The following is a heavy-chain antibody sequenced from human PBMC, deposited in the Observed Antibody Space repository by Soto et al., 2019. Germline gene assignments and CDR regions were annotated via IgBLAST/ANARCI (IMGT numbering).Heavy chain of an antibody. CDR2: IYYSGST. CDR3: ARDGILTPAFPGIAAAGKLAGFDP. J-gene: IGHJ5*02. Sequence: SETLSLTCTVSGGSISSYYWSWIRQPPGKGLEWIGYIYYSGSTNYNPSLKSRVTISVDTSKNQISLKLSSVTAADTAVYYCARDGILTPAFPGIAAAGKLAGFDPWGQGTLVTVSS. D-gene: IGHD6-13*01. CDR1: GGSISSYY. V-gene: IGHV4-59*01.